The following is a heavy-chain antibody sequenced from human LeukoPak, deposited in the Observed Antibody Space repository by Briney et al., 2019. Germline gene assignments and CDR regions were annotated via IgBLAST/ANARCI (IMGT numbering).Heavy chain of an antibody. V-gene: IGHV3-33*08. D-gene: IGHD3-9*01. J-gene: IGHJ6*02. CDR3: ARVANITTFGMDV. CDR1: GFTFSNYA. Sequence: GGSLRLSCAASGFTFSNYAMNWVRQAPGKGLEWVAVIWYDGSKKYYADSVKGRFTISRDNSKNTLYLQMNALRAEDTAVYYCARVANITTFGMDVWGQGTTVTVSS. CDR2: IWYDGSKK.